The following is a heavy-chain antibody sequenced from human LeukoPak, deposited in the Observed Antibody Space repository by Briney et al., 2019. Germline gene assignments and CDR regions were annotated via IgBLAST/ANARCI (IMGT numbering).Heavy chain of an antibody. CDR3: ARLTIGDYGDRESGFDY. D-gene: IGHD4-17*01. J-gene: IGHJ4*02. Sequence: SVKVSCKASGFTFTSSAMQWVRQARGQRLEWIGWIVVGSGNTNYAQKFQERVTITRDMSTSTAYMDLSSLRSEDTAVYYCARLTIGDYGDRESGFDYWGQRTLVTVSS. V-gene: IGHV1-58*02. CDR1: GFTFTSSA. CDR2: IVVGSGNT.